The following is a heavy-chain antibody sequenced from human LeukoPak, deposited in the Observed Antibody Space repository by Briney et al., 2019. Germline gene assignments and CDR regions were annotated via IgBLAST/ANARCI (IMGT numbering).Heavy chain of an antibody. CDR1: GFTFSSYS. Sequence: GGSLRLSCAASGFTFSSYSMNGGRDAPGEGLGWGSAISSSISYIYYEDSVKGTFPISRDNAKNSLYLQIHSLRAEDTAVYYCASSYYDFWSGYYTHFDYWGQGTLVTVSS. D-gene: IGHD3-3*01. CDR2: ISSSISYI. J-gene: IGHJ4*02. V-gene: IGHV3-21*01. CDR3: ASSYYDFWSGYYTHFDY.